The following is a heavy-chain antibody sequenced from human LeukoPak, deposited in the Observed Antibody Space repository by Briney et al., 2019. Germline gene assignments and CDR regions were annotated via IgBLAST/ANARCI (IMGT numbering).Heavy chain of an antibody. V-gene: IGHV1-24*01. Sequence: ASVKVSCKVSGYTLTELSMHWVRQAPGKGLEWMGGFDPEDGETIYAQKFQGRVTMTEDTSTDTAYMELSSLRSEDAAVYYCATDSTPSLTTVTRYDMDVWGQGTTVTVSS. CDR3: ATDSTPSLTTVTRYDMDV. J-gene: IGHJ6*02. CDR1: GYTLTELS. D-gene: IGHD4-4*01. CDR2: FDPEDGET.